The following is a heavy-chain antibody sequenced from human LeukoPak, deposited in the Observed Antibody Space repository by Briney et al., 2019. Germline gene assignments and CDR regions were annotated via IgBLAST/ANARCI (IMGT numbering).Heavy chain of an antibody. Sequence: ASVKVSCKASGYTFTGYQMHWVRQAPGQGLEWMGWINPNSGGTNYTQKFQGRVTMTRDTSISTAYMELISLRSDDTAVYYCASGMEGWYFDLWGRGTLVTVSS. CDR1: GYTFTGYQ. J-gene: IGHJ2*01. D-gene: IGHD3-3*01. CDR3: ASGMEGWYFDL. CDR2: INPNSGGT. V-gene: IGHV1-2*02.